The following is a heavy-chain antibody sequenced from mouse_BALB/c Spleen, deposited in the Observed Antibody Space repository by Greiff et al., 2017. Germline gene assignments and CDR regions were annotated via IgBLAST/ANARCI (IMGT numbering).Heavy chain of an antibody. CDR2: IRNKANGYTT. CDR3: ARDYDGYYGYYAMDY. D-gene: IGHD2-3*01. J-gene: IGHJ4*01. CDR1: GFTFTDYY. V-gene: IGHV7-3*02. Sequence: EVMLVESGGGLVQPGGSLRLSCATSGFTFTDYYMSWVRQPPGKALEWLGFIRNKANGYTTEYSASVKGRFTISRDNSQSILYLQMNTLRAEDSATYYCARDYDGYYGYYAMDYWGQGTSVTVSS.